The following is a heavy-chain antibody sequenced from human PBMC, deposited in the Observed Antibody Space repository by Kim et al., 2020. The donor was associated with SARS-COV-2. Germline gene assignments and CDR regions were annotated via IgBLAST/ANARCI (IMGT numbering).Heavy chain of an antibody. Sequence: GGSLRLSCAASGFTFSSYWMHWVRQAPGKGLVWVSRINSDGSSTSYADSVKGRFTISRDNAKNTLYLQMNNLRAEDTAVYYCARDRGGGANNWFDPWGQGTLVTVSS. D-gene: IGHD3-16*01. CDR1: GFTFSSYW. CDR2: INSDGSST. CDR3: ARDRGGGANNWFDP. V-gene: IGHV3-74*01. J-gene: IGHJ5*02.